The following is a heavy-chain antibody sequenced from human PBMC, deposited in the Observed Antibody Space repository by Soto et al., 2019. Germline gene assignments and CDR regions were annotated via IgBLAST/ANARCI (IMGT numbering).Heavy chain of an antibody. CDR2: INPNSGGT. CDR3: AREDYYDSSGYRSYGMDV. V-gene: IGHV1-2*02. Sequence: ASVKVSCKASGYTFTGYYMHWVRQAPGQGLEWMGWINPNSGGTNYAQKFQGRVTMTRDTSISTAYMELSRLRSDDTAVYYCAREDYYDSSGYRSYGMDVWGQGTTVTVSS. J-gene: IGHJ6*02. D-gene: IGHD3-22*01. CDR1: GYTFTGYY.